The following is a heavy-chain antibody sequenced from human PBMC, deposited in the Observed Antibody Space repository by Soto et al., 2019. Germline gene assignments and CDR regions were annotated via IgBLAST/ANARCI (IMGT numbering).Heavy chain of an antibody. CDR3: AKDFNYYGSGSHGYFDY. J-gene: IGHJ4*02. D-gene: IGHD3-10*01. Sequence: PGGSLRLSCAASGFTFSSYAMSWVRQAPGKGLEWVSAISGSGGSTYYADSVKGRFTISRDNAKNSLYLQMNSLRAEDTALYYCAKDFNYYGSGSHGYFDYWGQGTLVTVSS. CDR1: GFTFSSYA. V-gene: IGHV3-23*01. CDR2: ISGSGGST.